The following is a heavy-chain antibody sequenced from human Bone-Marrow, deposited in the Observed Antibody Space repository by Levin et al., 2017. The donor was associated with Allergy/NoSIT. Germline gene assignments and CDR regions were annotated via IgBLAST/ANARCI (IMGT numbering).Heavy chain of an antibody. CDR2: IYYSGST. D-gene: IGHD4-11*01. CDR1: GGSISSSSYY. CDR3: ARHAPTSDGMDV. V-gene: IGHV4-39*01. Sequence: PSETLSLTCTVSGGSISSSSYYWGWIRQPPGKGLEWIGSIYYSGSTYYNPSLKSRVTISVDTSKNQFSLKLSSVTAADTAVYYCARHAPTSDGMDVWGQGTTVTVSS. J-gene: IGHJ6*02.